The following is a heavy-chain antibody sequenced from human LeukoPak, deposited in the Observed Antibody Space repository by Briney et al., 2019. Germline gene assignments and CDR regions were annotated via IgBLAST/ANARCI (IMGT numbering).Heavy chain of an antibody. CDR3: ARTAQYYYDSGGHWHAFDI. Sequence: PSETLSLTCTVSGGSISSGGYYWRWIRQHPGKGLEWSAYIYYSGSTYYNQALKSRVTISVHTSKNQVSLKLSSVTAADTAVYYCARTAQYYYDSGGHWHAFDIWGQGTMVTVSS. CDR2: IYYSGST. CDR1: GGSISSGGYY. J-gene: IGHJ3*02. D-gene: IGHD3-22*01. V-gene: IGHV4-31*03.